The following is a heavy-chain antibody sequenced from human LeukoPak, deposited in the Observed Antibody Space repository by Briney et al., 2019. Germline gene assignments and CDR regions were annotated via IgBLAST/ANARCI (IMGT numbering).Heavy chain of an antibody. CDR2: IYHSGST. Sequence: TSETLSLTCAVSGGSISSSNWWSWVRQPPGKGLEWIGEIYHSGSTNYNPSLKSRVTISVDKSKNQFSLKLSSVTAADTAVYYCARDGGNSVYYGMDVWGQGTTVTVSS. CDR3: ARDGGNSVYYGMDV. D-gene: IGHD4-23*01. V-gene: IGHV4-4*02. J-gene: IGHJ6*02. CDR1: GGSISSSNW.